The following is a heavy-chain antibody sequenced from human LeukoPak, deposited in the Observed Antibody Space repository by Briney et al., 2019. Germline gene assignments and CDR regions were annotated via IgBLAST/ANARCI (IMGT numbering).Heavy chain of an antibody. V-gene: IGHV4-38-2*01. D-gene: IGHD5-12*01. CDR3: ASLSPGILGYDFDY. CDR2: IYHSGST. CDR1: GYSISSGYY. Sequence: SQTLSLTCALAGYSISSGYYWGCIPQPPGKGLEWIGIIYHSGSTYYNPSLKSRVTISVDTSKNQCPLKLSAVTAADTAVYYCASLSPGILGYDFDYWGQGTLVTVSS. J-gene: IGHJ4*02.